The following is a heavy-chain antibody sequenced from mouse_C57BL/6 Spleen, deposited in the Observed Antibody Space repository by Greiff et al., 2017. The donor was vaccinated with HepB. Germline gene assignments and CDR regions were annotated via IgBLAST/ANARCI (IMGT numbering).Heavy chain of an antibody. CDR3: ARWGTAQATDY. CDR1: GYTFTSYW. J-gene: IGHJ2*01. CDR2: IYPGSGST. V-gene: IGHV1-55*01. D-gene: IGHD3-2*02. Sequence: QVQLKQPGAELVKPGASVKMSCKASGYTFTSYWITWVKQRPGQGLEWIGDIYPGSGSTNYNEKFKSKATLTVDTSSSTAYMQLSSLTSEDSAVYYCARWGTAQATDYWGQGTTLTVSS.